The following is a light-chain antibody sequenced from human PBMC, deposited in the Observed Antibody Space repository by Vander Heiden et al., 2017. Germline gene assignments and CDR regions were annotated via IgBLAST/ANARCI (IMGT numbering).Light chain of an antibody. J-gene: IGKJ4*01. CDR1: QGIKSY. V-gene: IGKV1-16*01. CDR3: QQYQHYPLT. CDR2: GAS. Sequence: DILMTQSPSSLSASVGDRVTITCRASQGIKSYLLWFQQRPGKAPKALIFGASSWQSGVPSRFSGSGSGTEFTLTISSLQPEDSATYYCQQYQHYPLTFGGGTKVEI.